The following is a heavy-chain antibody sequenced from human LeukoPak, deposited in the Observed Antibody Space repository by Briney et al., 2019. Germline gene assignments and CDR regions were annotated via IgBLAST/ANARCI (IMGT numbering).Heavy chain of an antibody. V-gene: IGHV4-59*01. D-gene: IGHD3-16*02. J-gene: IGHJ4*02. CDR2: IYYGGST. Sequence: SETLSLTCTVSGGSISSYYWSWIRQPPGKGLEWIGYIYYGGSTNYNPSLKSRVTISVDTSKNQFSLKLSSVTAADTAVYYCARVKSFYDYVWGSYRYSFDYWGQGTLVTVSS. CDR1: GGSISSYY. CDR3: ARVKSFYDYVWGSYRYSFDY.